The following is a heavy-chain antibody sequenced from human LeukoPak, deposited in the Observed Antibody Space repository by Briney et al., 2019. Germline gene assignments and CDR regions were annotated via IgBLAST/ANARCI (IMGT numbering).Heavy chain of an antibody. D-gene: IGHD3-16*01. CDR2: ITSSRYI. Sequence: GGSLRLSCAASGFNFRSYSMNWVRQAPGKGLEWVSSITSSRYIYDADSVKGRFTISRDNAKNSLHLQMNSLRDEDTAVYYCARDMNYWGQGTLVTVSS. CDR1: GFNFRSYS. CDR3: ARDMNY. J-gene: IGHJ4*02. V-gene: IGHV3-21*01.